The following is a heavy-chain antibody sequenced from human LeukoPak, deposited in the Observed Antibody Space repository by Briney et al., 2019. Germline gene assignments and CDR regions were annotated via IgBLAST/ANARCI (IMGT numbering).Heavy chain of an antibody. D-gene: IGHD5-24*01. CDR3: ATHTGGYNYWWFDI. CDR1: GGTFSNYP. CDR2: IIPIYGTA. Sequence: SVKVSCKASGGTFSNYPIIWVRPAPGRGLEWLGGIIPIYGTANYALMFQGRITLTAHESTATAYMELRRLTSDDTAMYFCATHTGGYNYWWFDIWGQGTLVSVSS. J-gene: IGHJ5*02. V-gene: IGHV1-69*01.